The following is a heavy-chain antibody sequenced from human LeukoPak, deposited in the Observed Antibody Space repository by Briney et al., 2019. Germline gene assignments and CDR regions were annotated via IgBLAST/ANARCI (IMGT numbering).Heavy chain of an antibody. CDR3: ARGLTVTTSDDY. CDR1: GGSFSGYY. D-gene: IGHD4-17*01. Sequence: SETLSLTCAVYGGSFSGYYWSWIRQPPGKGLEWIGEINHSGSTKYNPSLKSRVTISVDTSKNQFSLKLSSVTAADTVVYYCARGLTVTTSDDYWGQGTLVTVSS. J-gene: IGHJ4*02. V-gene: IGHV4-34*01. CDR2: INHSGST.